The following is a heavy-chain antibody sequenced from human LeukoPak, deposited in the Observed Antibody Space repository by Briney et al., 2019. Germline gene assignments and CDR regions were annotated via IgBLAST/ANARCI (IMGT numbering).Heavy chain of an antibody. V-gene: IGHV4-59*08. CDR2: IYYIGTT. Sequence: SETLSLICTVSGGSISNYAWSWIRQSPETGLVWIGYIYYIGTTNYSPSLKSRVTISLDTPKNQFSLRLTSVTAADTAVYYCARHSRDNWNYVEYWGQGTLVTVSS. J-gene: IGHJ4*02. CDR1: GGSISNYA. CDR3: ARHSRDNWNYVEY. D-gene: IGHD1-20*01.